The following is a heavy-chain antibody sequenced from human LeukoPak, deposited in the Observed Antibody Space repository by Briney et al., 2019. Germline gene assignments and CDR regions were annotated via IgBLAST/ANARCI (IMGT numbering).Heavy chain of an antibody. J-gene: IGHJ6*02. V-gene: IGHV3-23*01. Sequence: GGSLRLSCAASGFTFNNYAMNWVRQAPGKGLECVSGISGSGGSTYYASSVKGRFTISRDNSKNTLYLQMDSLRAEDTAVYYCAITSLWGQGTTVTVSS. CDR1: GFTFNNYA. CDR3: AITSL. CDR2: ISGSGGST. D-gene: IGHD1-1*01.